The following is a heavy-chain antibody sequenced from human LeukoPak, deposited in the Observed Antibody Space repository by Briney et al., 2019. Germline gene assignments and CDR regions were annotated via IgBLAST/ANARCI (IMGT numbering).Heavy chain of an antibody. V-gene: IGHV4-59*08. CDR2: IYYSGST. Sequence: SETLSLTCTVSDDSIGAYYWTWIRQSPGKGLEWIGYIYYSGSTNYNPSLKSRVTMSVDTSKNQFSLKLSSVTAADTAVYYCARRGYFHTDAFDIWGQGTMVTVSS. CDR1: DDSIGAYY. D-gene: IGHD2/OR15-2a*01. J-gene: IGHJ3*02. CDR3: ARRGYFHTDAFDI.